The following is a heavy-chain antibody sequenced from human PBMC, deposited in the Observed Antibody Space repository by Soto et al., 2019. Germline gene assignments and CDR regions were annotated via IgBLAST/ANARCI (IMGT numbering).Heavy chain of an antibody. J-gene: IGHJ6*02. CDR1: GGTFSSYT. CDR2: IIPILGIA. V-gene: IGHV1-69*08. Sequence: QVQLVQSGAEVKKPGSSVKVSCKASGGTFSSYTISWVRQAPGQGLEWMGRIIPILGIANYAQKFQGRVTMTADKSTSTAYMGLSSLRSEDTAVYYCARECGRTHYYYYYGMDVWGQGTTVTISS. D-gene: IGHD2-21*01. CDR3: ARECGRTHYYYYYGMDV.